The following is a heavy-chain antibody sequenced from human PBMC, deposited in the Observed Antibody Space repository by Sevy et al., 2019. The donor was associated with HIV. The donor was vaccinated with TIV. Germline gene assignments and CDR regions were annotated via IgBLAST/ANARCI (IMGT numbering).Heavy chain of an antibody. CDR1: GFTFSNYA. CDR2: ISDRACNP. V-gene: IGHV3-23*01. D-gene: IGHD5-12*01. J-gene: IGHJ4*02. Sequence: GSLRLSCAASGFTFSNYAMSWVRQAPGKGLEGGSGISDRACNPYYADSVKGRFTISRDNSKNSLYLQMNSLRAEDTAVSYCTKDEAYTVATSYYFDYWGQGTLVTVSS. CDR3: TKDEAYTVATSYYFDY.